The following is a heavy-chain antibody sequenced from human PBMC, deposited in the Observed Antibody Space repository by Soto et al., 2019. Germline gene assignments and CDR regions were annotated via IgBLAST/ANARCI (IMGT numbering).Heavy chain of an antibody. V-gene: IGHV3-48*02. CDR1: GFTFSSYS. Sequence: EVQLVGSGGGLVQPGGSLRLSCAASGFTFSSYSMNWVRQAPGKGLEWVSYISSSSSTIYYADSVKGRFTISRDNAKDSLYLQMNSLRDEDTAVYYCARRYCSAGTCYLDYWGQGTLVTVS. CDR3: ARRYCSAGTCYLDY. J-gene: IGHJ4*02. CDR2: ISSSSSTI. D-gene: IGHD2-15*01.